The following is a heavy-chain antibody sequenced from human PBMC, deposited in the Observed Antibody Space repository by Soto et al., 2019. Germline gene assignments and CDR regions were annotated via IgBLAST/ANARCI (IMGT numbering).Heavy chain of an antibody. CDR3: ARDNASDSSSWYPYYYYYYGMDV. J-gene: IGHJ6*02. CDR2: TYYRSKWYN. CDR1: GDSVSSNSAA. Sequence: PSQTLSLTCAISGDSVSSNSAAWNWIRQSPSRGLEWLGRTYYRSKWYNDYAVSVKSRITINPDTSKNQFSLQLNSVTPEDTAVYYCARDNASDSSSWYPYYYYYYGMDVWGQGTTVTVSS. D-gene: IGHD6-13*01. V-gene: IGHV6-1*01.